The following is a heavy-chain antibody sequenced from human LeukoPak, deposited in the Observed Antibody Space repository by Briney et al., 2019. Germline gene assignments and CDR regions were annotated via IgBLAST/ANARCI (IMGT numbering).Heavy chain of an antibody. Sequence: GGSLRLSCAASGFIFSDYYMSWIRQAPGKGLEWVSYISSSGSTIYYADSVKGRFTISRDNAKNSLSLQMNSLRAEDTAVYYCVRDFSGGSRDYWGQGTLVTVSS. D-gene: IGHD1-26*01. J-gene: IGHJ4*02. CDR3: VRDFSGGSRDY. CDR2: ISSSGSTI. V-gene: IGHV3-11*01. CDR1: GFIFSDYY.